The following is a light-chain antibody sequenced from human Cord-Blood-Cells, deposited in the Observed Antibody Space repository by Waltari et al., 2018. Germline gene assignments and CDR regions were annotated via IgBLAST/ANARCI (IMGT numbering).Light chain of an antibody. CDR2: DVS. Sequence: QSALTQPASVSGSPGQSITISCTGTRSDVGGYNYLSWYQQHPAKAPKLMSYDVSKRPSGVSNRFSGSKSGNTASLTISGLQAEDEADYYCSSYTSSSTYWVFGGGTKLTVL. J-gene: IGLJ3*02. CDR3: SSYTSSSTYWV. CDR1: RSDVGGYNY. V-gene: IGLV2-14*01.